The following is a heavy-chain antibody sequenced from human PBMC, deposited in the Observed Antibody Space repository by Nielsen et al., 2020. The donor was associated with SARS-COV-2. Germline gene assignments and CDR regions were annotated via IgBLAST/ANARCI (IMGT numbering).Heavy chain of an antibody. CDR3: AKDQYGGTFDY. D-gene: IGHD4-23*01. Sequence: WIRQPPGKGLEWVSAISGSGGSTLYADSVKGRFTISRDNSKNTLYLQMNSLRAEDTAIYYCAKDQYGGTFDYWGQGTLVTVSS. CDR2: ISGSGGST. J-gene: IGHJ4*02. V-gene: IGHV3-23*01.